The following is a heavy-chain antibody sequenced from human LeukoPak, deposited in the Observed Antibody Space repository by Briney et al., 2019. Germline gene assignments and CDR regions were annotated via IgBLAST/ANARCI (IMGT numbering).Heavy chain of an antibody. J-gene: IGHJ4*02. D-gene: IGHD2-21*02. CDR2: IWYDGSNK. CDR1: GFTFSSYG. CDR3: AKDLADCGGDCLFDY. Sequence: PGGSLRLSCAASGFTFSSYGMHWVRQAPGKGLEWVAVIWYDGSNKYYADSVKGRFTISRDNSRNTLYLQMNSLRAEDTAVYYCAKDLADCGGDCLFDYWGQGTLVTVSS. V-gene: IGHV3-33*06.